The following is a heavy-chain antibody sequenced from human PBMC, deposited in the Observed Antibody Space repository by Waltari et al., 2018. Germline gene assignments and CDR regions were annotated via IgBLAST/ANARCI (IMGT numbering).Heavy chain of an antibody. CDR1: GYTFTNYA. CDR2: INTNTGNP. D-gene: IGHD2-2*01. J-gene: IGHJ5*02. CDR3: AREVVPAATIVVNWFDP. Sequence: QVQLVQSGSELKKPGASVKVSCKASGYTFTNYAINCLRQAPGQGLELMGWINTNTGNPTYVQGFTGRCVFSLDTSVSTAYLQINSLKADDTAVYYCAREVVPAATIVVNWFDPWGQGTLVTVSS. V-gene: IGHV7-4-1*02.